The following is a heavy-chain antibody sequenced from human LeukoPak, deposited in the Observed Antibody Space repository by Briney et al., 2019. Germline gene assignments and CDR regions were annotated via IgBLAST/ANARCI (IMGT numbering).Heavy chain of an antibody. J-gene: IGHJ4*02. D-gene: IGHD6-19*01. CDR2: IYSGGST. CDR3: ARDSSGWSYFDY. CDR1: GFTVSSNY. V-gene: IGHV3-66*01. Sequence: GSLRLSCAASGFTVSSNYMSWVRQAPGKGLEWVSVIYSGGSTYYADSVKGRFTISRDNSKNTLYLQMNSLRAEDAAVYYCARDSSGWSYFDYWGQGTLVTVSS.